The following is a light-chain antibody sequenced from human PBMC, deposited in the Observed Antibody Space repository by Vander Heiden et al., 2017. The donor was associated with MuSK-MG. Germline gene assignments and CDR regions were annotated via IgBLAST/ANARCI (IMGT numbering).Light chain of an antibody. CDR3: EWPSNGLT. CDR1: QSVSSY. J-gene: IGKJ4*01. Sequence: IVLTQSPATLSLSPGERATLSCRASQSVSSYLAWYQQKPGQAPRLLIYDASNRATGIPARFTGSGSGTDFTLTISSLEPEEFAVYDCEWPSNGLTLGAGTKVELQ. CDR2: DAS. V-gene: IGKV3-11*01.